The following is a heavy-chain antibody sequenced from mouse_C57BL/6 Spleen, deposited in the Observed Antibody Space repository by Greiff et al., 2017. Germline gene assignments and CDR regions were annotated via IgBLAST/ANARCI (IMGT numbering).Heavy chain of an antibody. CDR1: GYTFTSYW. V-gene: IGHV1-53*01. D-gene: IGHD2-3*01. CDR2: INPSNGGT. J-gene: IGHJ2*01. Sequence: QVQLKQPGTELVKPGASVKLSCKASGYTFTSYWMHWVKQRPGQGLEWIGNINPSNGGTNYNEKFKSKATLTVDKSSSTAYMQLSSLTSEDSAVYYCARSPFDGYYDFDYWGQGTTLTVSS. CDR3: ARSPFDGYYDFDY.